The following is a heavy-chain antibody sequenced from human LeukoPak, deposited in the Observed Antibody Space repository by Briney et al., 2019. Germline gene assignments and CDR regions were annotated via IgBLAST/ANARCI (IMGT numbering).Heavy chain of an antibody. CDR2: IKSKTDEGTT. D-gene: IGHD2-15*01. CDR1: GFTFSNAW. J-gene: IGHJ4*02. CDR3: TTESGGGPRY. V-gene: IGHV3-15*01. Sequence: SGGSLRLSCAASGFTFSNAWMRWVRQSPGKGLQWVGRIKSKTDEGTTDYAATVKVRFTISRDDSKKTLYLQINSVKTEDTAVYSCTTESGGGPRYWGEGTLVTVSS.